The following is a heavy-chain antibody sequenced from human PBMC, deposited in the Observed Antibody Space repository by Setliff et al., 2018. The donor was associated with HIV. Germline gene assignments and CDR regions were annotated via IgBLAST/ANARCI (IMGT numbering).Heavy chain of an antibody. CDR1: GASINSGDSY. CDR3: ARGRWGGGAGAPSYYFDS. J-gene: IGHJ4*02. V-gene: IGHV4-30-4*01. D-gene: IGHD6-19*01. CDR2: IYYSGSN. Sequence: ASETLSLTCTVSGASINSGDSYWTWIRQSPGKGLEWIGFIYYSGSNYYNPSLKGRISISLDASKSQFSLWLTSVTAADTAVYYCARGRWGGGAGAPSYYFDSWGQGTLVTVSS.